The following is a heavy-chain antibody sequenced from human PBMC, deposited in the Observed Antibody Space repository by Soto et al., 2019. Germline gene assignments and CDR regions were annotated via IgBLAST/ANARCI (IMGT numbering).Heavy chain of an antibody. J-gene: IGHJ5*02. CDR3: ARAYSSNRYWFDP. CDR1: GGTFSSYI. V-gene: IGHV1-69*13. Sequence: SVKVSCKASGGTFSSYIISWVRQAPGQGLEWMGGIIPIFAKADYAQKFQGRVTITADESTSTAYMELSSLRSEDTAVYYCARAYSSNRYWFDPWGQGTLVTVSS. CDR2: IIPIFAKA. D-gene: IGHD2-2*01.